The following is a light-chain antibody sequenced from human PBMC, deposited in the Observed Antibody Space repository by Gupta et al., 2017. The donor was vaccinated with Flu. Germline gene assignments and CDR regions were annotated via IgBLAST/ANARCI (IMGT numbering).Light chain of an antibody. Sequence: QMTQSPSSLSASVGDRVTITCRASQSISTYLNLYQQKPGKAPKLLIYAASSLQSGVPSRFSGSGSGTDFTRAISSLQPEDFATYYCQQSYRTPQTCGQGTKLEIK. V-gene: IGKV1-39*01. J-gene: IGKJ2*01. CDR1: QSISTY. CDR3: QQSYRTPQT. CDR2: AAS.